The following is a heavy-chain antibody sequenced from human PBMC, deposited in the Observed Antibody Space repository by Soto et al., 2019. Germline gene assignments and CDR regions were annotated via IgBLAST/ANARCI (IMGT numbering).Heavy chain of an antibody. CDR3: ARGRYSSSSNYFDY. CDR2: IYSGGST. J-gene: IGHJ4*02. V-gene: IGHV3-53*02. Sequence: VQLVETGGGLIQPGGSLRLSCAASGFNVSSNYMSWVRQAPGKGLEWVSVIYSGGSTYYADSVKGRFTISRDNSKNTLYLQMNSLRAEDTAVYYCARGRYSSSSNYFDYWGQGTLVTVSS. CDR1: GFNVSSNY. D-gene: IGHD6-6*01.